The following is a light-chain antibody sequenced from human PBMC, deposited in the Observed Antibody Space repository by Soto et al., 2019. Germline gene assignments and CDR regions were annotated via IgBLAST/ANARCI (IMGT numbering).Light chain of an antibody. CDR1: QSISSW. Sequence: DIQMTQSPSTLSASVGDRVTITCRASQSISSWLAWYQQKPGKAPKLLIYKASSLESGVPSRFRGSGSGTEFTLTISSLQPDDFATYYCQQYNSSTWTFGQGTKVEIK. J-gene: IGKJ1*01. CDR3: QQYNSSTWT. V-gene: IGKV1-5*03. CDR2: KAS.